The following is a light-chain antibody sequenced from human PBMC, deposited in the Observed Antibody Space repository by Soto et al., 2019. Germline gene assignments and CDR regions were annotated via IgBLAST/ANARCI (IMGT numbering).Light chain of an antibody. CDR3: QQLKSYPQT. CDR2: DTS. J-gene: IGKJ1*01. V-gene: IGKV3-11*01. Sequence: EIVLTQSPGTLSLSPGKRATLSCRASQSVSNFLAWYQQKPGQAPRLLIYDTSNRATGIPARFSGSGSGTDFSLTISSLQPEDFATYYCQQLKSYPQTFGQGTKVDIK. CDR1: QSVSNF.